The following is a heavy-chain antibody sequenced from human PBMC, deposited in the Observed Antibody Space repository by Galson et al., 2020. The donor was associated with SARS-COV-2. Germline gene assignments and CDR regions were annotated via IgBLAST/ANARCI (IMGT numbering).Heavy chain of an antibody. V-gene: IGHV4-61*09. CDR3: ERGSDSGSYFIVGDVFDI. CDR2: ISTSGIT. Sequence: SETPSLTCTVSARYLSSTTHYWNWLSQQAGQALKWLGDISTSGITNNNPSLKSRVTISVDTSKNQFSLKLTSVTAADTAGYYCERGSDSGSYFIVGDVFDIWGQGKIVTVSS. D-gene: IGHD1-26*01. CDR1: ARYLSSTTHY. J-gene: IGHJ3*02.